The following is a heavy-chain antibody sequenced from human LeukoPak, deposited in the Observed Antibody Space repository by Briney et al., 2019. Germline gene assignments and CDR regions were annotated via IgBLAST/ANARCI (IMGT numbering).Heavy chain of an antibody. J-gene: IGHJ4*02. CDR2: ISAYNGNT. CDR3: ARDIIVGATREYFDY. D-gene: IGHD1-26*01. CDR1: GYTFTSYG. Sequence: ASVKVSCKTSGYTFTSYGISWVRQAPGQGLEWMGWISAYNGNTNYAQKLQGRVTMTTDTSTSTAYMELRSLRSDDTAVYYCARDIIVGATREYFDYWGQGTLVTVSS. V-gene: IGHV1-18*01.